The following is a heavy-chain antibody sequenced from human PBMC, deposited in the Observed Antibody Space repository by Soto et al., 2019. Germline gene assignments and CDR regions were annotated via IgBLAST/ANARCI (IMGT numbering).Heavy chain of an antibody. CDR2: IWYDGSNK. V-gene: IGHV3-33*01. J-gene: IGHJ6*02. CDR3: AREGSSSAYYYYYGMDV. CDR1: GFTFSSYG. Sequence: GGSLRLSCAASGFTFSSYGMHRVRQAPGKGLEGVAVIWYDGSNKYYADSVKGRFTISRDNSKNTLYLQMNSLRAEDTAVYYCAREGSSSAYYYYYGMDVWGQGTTGTVSS. D-gene: IGHD6-6*01.